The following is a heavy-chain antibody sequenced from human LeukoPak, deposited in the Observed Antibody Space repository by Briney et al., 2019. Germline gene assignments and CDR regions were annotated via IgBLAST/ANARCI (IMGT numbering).Heavy chain of an antibody. CDR2: INHSGST. D-gene: IGHD3/OR15-3a*01. CDR3: ARHGPGHSFDY. J-gene: IGHJ4*02. V-gene: IGHV4-34*01. Sequence: PSETLSLTCAVYGGSFSGYYWSWIRQPPGKGLEWIGEINHSGSTNYNPSLKSRVTISVDTSKNQFSLKLSSVTAADTAVYYCARHGPGHSFDYWGQGTLVTVSS. CDR1: GGSFSGYY.